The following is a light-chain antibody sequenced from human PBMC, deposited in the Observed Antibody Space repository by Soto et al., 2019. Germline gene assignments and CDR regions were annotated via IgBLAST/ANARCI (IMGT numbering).Light chain of an antibody. J-gene: IGKJ2*01. Sequence: EIVMTQSPATLSVSPGERATLSCRASQSVSSNLAWYQQKAGQAPRLLIYGASTRATGVPARISGSGSGTEFTLTISSLQSEDFAVYYCQQYNNWPPYTFGQGTKLEIK. CDR1: QSVSSN. CDR3: QQYNNWPPYT. V-gene: IGKV3-15*01. CDR2: GAS.